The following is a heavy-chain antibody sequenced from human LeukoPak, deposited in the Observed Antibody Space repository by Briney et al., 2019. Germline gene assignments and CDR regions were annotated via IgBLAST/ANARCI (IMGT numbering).Heavy chain of an antibody. J-gene: IGHJ4*02. CDR2: MTSSSGDI. CDR3: ARSAESAIGATTFDY. Sequence: GGSLRLSCAASGFIFSTYMNWVRQAPGKGLEGVSSMTSSSGDIYYADSVKGRFTISGDNAMNSLYLHMNSLRAEDTAVYYCARSAESAIGATTFDYWGQGALLTVSS. V-gene: IGHV3-21*01. D-gene: IGHD2-15*01. CDR1: GFIFSTY.